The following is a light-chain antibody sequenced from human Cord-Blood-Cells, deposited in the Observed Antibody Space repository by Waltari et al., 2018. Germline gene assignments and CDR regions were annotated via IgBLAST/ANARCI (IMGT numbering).Light chain of an antibody. CDR2: QES. Sequence: SYELTQPPSVSVSPGQTASITCSGDKLGDKYARWYQQKPGQSPVLVNYQESKRPSGTPGRFSGSKSGNTATLTVSGTQAMDEADYYCQAWDSSTVVFGGGTKLTVL. CDR1: KLGDKY. V-gene: IGLV3-1*01. CDR3: QAWDSSTVV. J-gene: IGLJ2*01.